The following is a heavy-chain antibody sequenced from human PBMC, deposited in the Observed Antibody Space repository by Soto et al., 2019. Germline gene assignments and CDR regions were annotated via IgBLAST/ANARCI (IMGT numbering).Heavy chain of an antibody. CDR1: GGSISSSSYY. V-gene: IGHV4-39*01. CDR3: ARPSGLQYTYNWFDP. D-gene: IGHD4-4*01. Sequence: PSETLSLTCTVSGGSISSSSYYWGWIRQPPGKGLEWIGSIYYSGSTYYNPSLKSRVTISVDTSKNQFSLKLSSVTAADTAIYYCARPSGLQYTYNWFDPWGQGTLVTVSS. J-gene: IGHJ5*02. CDR2: IYYSGST.